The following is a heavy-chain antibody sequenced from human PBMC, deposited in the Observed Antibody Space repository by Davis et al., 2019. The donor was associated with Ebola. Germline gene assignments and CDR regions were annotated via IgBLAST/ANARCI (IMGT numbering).Heavy chain of an antibody. J-gene: IGHJ2*01. CDR1: GFTFSSYE. D-gene: IGHD2-8*02. CDR2: ISSSGSTI. V-gene: IGHV3-48*03. CDR3: ARGDCTGGVCYPFDL. Sequence: PGGSLRLSCAASGFTFSSYEMNWVRQAPGKGLEWVSYISSSGSTIYYADSVKGRFTISRDNAKNSLYLQMNSLRAEDTAVYYCARGDCTGGVCYPFDLWGRGTLVTVSS.